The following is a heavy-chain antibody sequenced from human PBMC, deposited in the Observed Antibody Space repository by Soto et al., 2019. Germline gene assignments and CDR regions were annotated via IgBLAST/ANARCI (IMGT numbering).Heavy chain of an antibody. CDR1: GFTLSGYA. V-gene: IGHV3-64*01. D-gene: IGHD6-6*01. J-gene: IGHJ6*03. CDR2: ISSNGVGT. Sequence: EVQLAEAGGGLAPPGGSLRLSCAASGFTLSGYAMDWVRQATGKGLEYVSGISSNGVGTYYANYVQGRFTISRDNSKNTVYLQMGSLIPEDMAVYYWARRARPDLYYMDVWGKGTTVTVSS. CDR3: ARRARPDLYYMDV.